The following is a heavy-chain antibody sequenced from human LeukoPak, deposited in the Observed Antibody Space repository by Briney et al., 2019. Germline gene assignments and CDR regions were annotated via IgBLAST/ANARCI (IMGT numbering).Heavy chain of an antibody. CDR1: GFTFSSYG. CDR2: ISYDGSNK. D-gene: IGHD5-24*01. Sequence: GGSLRLSCAASGFTFSSYGMHWVRQAPGKGLEWVAVISYDGSNKYYADSVKGRFTISRDNSKNTLYLQMNSLRAEDTALYYCAKVRRDGYNLYYFDYWGQGTLVTVSS. V-gene: IGHV3-30*18. CDR3: AKVRRDGYNLYYFDY. J-gene: IGHJ4*02.